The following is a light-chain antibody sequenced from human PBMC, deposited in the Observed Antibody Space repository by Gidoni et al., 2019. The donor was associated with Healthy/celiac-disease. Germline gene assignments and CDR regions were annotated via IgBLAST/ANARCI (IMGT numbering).Light chain of an antibody. V-gene: IGLV4-69*01. J-gene: IGLJ2*01. CDR1: SGHSSYA. CDR3: QTWGTGIQV. CDR2: LNSDRSH. Sequence: QLVLTQSPSASASLGSSVKLTCTLRSGHSSYAIAWHQQQPEKGPRYLMRLNSDRSHSKGDGIPDRFSGSSSGAERYLTIASLQSEDEADYYCQTWGTGIQVFGGGTKLTVL.